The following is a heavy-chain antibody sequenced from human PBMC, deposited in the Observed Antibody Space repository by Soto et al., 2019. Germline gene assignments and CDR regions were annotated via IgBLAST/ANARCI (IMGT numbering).Heavy chain of an antibody. V-gene: IGHV4-39*01. D-gene: IGHD2-15*01. CDR1: GDSINSSPYY. CDR2: IYSSGTT. Sequence: SETLSLTCTVSGDSINSSPYYWGWIRQPPGKGLEWIGNIYSSGTTYFNSSLETRVAISLDTSRNQFSLKLNSVTAADTAVYYCARRPLGYCSSGTCYRPYYFDYWGQGILVTVSS. CDR3: ARRPLGYCSSGTCYRPYYFDY. J-gene: IGHJ4*02.